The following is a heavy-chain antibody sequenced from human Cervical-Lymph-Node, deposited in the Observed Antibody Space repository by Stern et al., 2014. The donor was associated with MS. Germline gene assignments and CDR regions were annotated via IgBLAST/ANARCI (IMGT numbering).Heavy chain of an antibody. J-gene: IGHJ4*02. CDR3: ARYRGTFYFDN. Sequence: VQLVESGAEVKRPGSSVRVSCKASGCTFSTYSISWVRQAPGQGLEWMGGIIPIAGNVNYAQKVQGRFTMRADKSTSTVYLDLHSLRSEDTAMYYCARYRGTFYFDNWGQGTLVTVSS. D-gene: IGHD1-1*01. CDR2: IIPIAGNV. V-gene: IGHV1-69*06. CDR1: GCTFSTYS.